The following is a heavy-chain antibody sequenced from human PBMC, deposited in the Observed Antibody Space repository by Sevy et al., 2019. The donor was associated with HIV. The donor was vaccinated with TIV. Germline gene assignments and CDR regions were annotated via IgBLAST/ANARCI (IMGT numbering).Heavy chain of an antibody. J-gene: IGHJ4*02. CDR1: GFTFSDYC. CDR2: ISSSGSAI. Sequence: GGSLRLSCAASGFTFSDYCMSWIRQAPGKGLEWISYISSSGSAIYYADSVKGRFTISRDNAKNSLYLQMNSLRAEDTAGYYCGRITGWRFDYWGQGTLVTVSS. CDR3: GRITGWRFDY. V-gene: IGHV3-11*04. D-gene: IGHD2-15*01.